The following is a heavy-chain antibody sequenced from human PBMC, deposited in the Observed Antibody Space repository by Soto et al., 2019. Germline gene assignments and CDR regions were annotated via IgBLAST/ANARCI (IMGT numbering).Heavy chain of an antibody. CDR2: ISSSSSYT. CDR3: ARDGVGYDFWSGYSMDYYFDY. J-gene: IGHJ4*02. D-gene: IGHD3-3*01. Sequence: GGSLRLSCAASGFTFSDYYMSWIRQAPGKGLEWVSYISSSSSYTNYADSVKGRFTISRDNAKNSLYLQMNSLRAEDTAVYYCARDGVGYDFWSGYSMDYYFDYWGQGTLVTVSS. V-gene: IGHV3-11*06. CDR1: GFTFSDYY.